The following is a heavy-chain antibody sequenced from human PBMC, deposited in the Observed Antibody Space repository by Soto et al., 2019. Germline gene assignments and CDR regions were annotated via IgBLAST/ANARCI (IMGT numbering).Heavy chain of an antibody. CDR3: GRGRSGQIVVFY. CDR2: IGPESGAT. D-gene: IGHD5-12*01. V-gene: IGHV1-2*02. CDR1: GYAFTGNY. J-gene: IGHJ4*02. Sequence: SVKVSCKASGYAFTGNYIHWVRQAPEQGPEWMGEIGPESGATRFAQKFQGRVTMTRDMSITTVYMELNNLSPDDTAVYYCGRGRSGQIVVFYWGQGTPVTVSS.